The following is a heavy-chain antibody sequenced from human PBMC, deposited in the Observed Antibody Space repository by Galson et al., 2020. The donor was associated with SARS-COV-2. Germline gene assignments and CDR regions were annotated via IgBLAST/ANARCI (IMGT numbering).Heavy chain of an antibody. V-gene: IGHV3-7*01. CDR2: IKQDGSEK. CDR3: ARDGRYFDWLRPGAIQTPKNDAFDI. D-gene: IGHD3-9*01. CDR1: GFTFSSYW. J-gene: IGHJ3*02. Sequence: QLGESLKISCAASGFTFSSYWMSWVRQAPGKGLEWVANIKQDGSEKYYVDSVKGRFTISRDNAKNSLYLQMNSLRAEDTAVYYCARDGRYFDWLRPGAIQTPKNDAFDIWGQGTMVTVSS.